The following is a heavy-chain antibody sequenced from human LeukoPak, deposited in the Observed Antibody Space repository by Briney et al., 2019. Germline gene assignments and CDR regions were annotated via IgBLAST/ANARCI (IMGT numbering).Heavy chain of an antibody. CDR3: AKVTYGSGTYGAFDY. J-gene: IGHJ4*02. CDR2: IRGTGTST. CDR1: GFTFSSYG. V-gene: IGHV3-23*01. D-gene: IGHD3-10*01. Sequence: GGTLRLSCAGSGFTFSSYGMSWVRQAPGKGLEWVSAIRGTGTSTYYADSVKGRFTISRDNSKNTLYLQMNSLRAEDTAVYYCAKVTYGSGTYGAFDYWGQGTLVTVSS.